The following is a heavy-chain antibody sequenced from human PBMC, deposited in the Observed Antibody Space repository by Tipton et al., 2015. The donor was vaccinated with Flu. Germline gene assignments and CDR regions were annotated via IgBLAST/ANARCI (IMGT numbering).Heavy chain of an antibody. J-gene: IGHJ4*02. Sequence: LSCAASGFTFSIFGMHWVRQAPGKGLEWVALISYDGSNKDYADSVKGRFTISRDDSKNTLYLQMNSLRAEGTAVYYCAKDRHRADILTGFVFDYWGQGTLVTVSS. D-gene: IGHD3-9*01. V-gene: IGHV3-30*18. CDR3: AKDRHRADILTGFVFDY. CDR1: GFTFSIFG. CDR2: ISYDGSNK.